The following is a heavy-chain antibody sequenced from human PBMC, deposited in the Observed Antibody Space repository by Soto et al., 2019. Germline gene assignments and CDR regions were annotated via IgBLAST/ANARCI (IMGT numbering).Heavy chain of an antibody. V-gene: IGHV3-33*01. J-gene: IGHJ6*02. CDR3: ARDGSSSWYEYYGMDV. CDR2: IWYDGSNK. Sequence: SCAASGFTFSSYGMHWVRQAPGKGLEWVAVIWYDGSNKYYADSVKGRFTISRDNSKNTLYLQMNSLRAEDTAVYYCARDGSSSWYEYYGMDVWGQGTTVTV. D-gene: IGHD6-13*01. CDR1: GFTFSSYG.